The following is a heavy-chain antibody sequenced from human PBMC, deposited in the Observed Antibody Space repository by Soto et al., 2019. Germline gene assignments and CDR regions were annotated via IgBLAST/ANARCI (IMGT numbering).Heavy chain of an antibody. CDR1: GFTFTTYA. J-gene: IGHJ4*02. CDR2: ISGDGAVT. V-gene: IGHV3-23*01. Sequence: RGSLRLSCGPSGFTFTTYAMTWVRQAPGKGLEWVSSISGDGAVTFYADSVKGRFTISRDSSKNRLYLQMNNLIAGDTALYYCAKIITSAATGFWGQGTLVTVSS. CDR3: AKIITSAATGF. D-gene: IGHD2-15*01.